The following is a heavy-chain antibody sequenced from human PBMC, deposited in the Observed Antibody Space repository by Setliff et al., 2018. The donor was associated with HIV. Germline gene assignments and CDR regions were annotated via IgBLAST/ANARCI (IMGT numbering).Heavy chain of an antibody. D-gene: IGHD3-10*01. CDR2: INPSGDGT. CDR3: AREDRGYYASGLA. CDR1: GYTFPSYY. J-gene: IGHJ5*02. Sequence: GAPVKISCMASGYTFPSYYMHWVRQAPGQGLEWMGVINPSGDGTNYAQKFQGRVTMIRDTSTSTVYMEVSSLRSDDTAVYYGAREDRGYYASGLAWGQGTMVTVSS. V-gene: IGHV1-46*01.